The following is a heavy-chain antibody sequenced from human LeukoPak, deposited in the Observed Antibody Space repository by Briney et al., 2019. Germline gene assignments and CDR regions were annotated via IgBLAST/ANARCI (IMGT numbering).Heavy chain of an antibody. D-gene: IGHD3-16*02. Sequence: GASVKVSCTVSGYTLTELSIHWVRQAPGKGLEWMGGEDGGPIYAQKFQGRVTMTEDTSTDTAYMDVSSLRSEDTAVYYCVSIDRDSWGQGTLVTVSS. V-gene: IGHV1-24*01. J-gene: IGHJ4*02. CDR2: EDGGP. CDR3: VSIDRDS. CDR1: GYTLTELS.